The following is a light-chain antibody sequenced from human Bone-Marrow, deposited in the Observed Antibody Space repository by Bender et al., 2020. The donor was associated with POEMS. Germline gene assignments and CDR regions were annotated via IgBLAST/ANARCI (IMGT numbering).Light chain of an antibody. J-gene: IGLJ2*01. Sequence: QSALTQPASVSGSPGQSITISCTGTTSDVGSFNLVSWYQQHPGEAPKLVIYEVTKRPSGVSNRFSGSKSGNTASLTISGLQAEDEADYYCSSYTSTSTLLFGGGTKLTVL. V-gene: IGLV2-23*01. CDR1: TSDVGSFNL. CDR3: SSYTSTSTLL. CDR2: EVT.